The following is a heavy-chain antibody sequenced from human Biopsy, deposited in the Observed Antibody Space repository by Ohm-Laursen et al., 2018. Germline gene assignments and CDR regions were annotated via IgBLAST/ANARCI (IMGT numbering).Heavy chain of an antibody. J-gene: IGHJ6*02. Sequence: GASVKVSCKASGYSFTKYYINWVRQAPGQGLEWMGSINPTGGTTSYAEKFQGRVTLTRDTSTGTVYLELNSLIYEDTALYYCARDETGSSVFGPYYYGMDVWGQGTTVTVSS. D-gene: IGHD3-9*01. CDR1: GYSFTKYY. CDR2: INPTGGTT. V-gene: IGHV1-46*01. CDR3: ARDETGSSVFGPYYYGMDV.